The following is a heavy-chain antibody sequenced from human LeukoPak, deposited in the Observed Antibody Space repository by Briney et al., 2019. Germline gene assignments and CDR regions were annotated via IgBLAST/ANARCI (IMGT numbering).Heavy chain of an antibody. Sequence: GGSLRLSCAASGFTFNSYWMHWVRQAPGKGPEWVACINSDGSNFVYADSVKGRFIISRDNAKNTVYLQMNSLRAEDTAVYYCASSLVLRYSTSYYYYYYMDVWGKGTTVTVSS. CDR3: ASSLVLRYSTSYYYYYYMDV. CDR1: GFTFNSYW. D-gene: IGHD3-9*01. J-gene: IGHJ6*03. CDR2: INSDGSNF. V-gene: IGHV3-74*01.